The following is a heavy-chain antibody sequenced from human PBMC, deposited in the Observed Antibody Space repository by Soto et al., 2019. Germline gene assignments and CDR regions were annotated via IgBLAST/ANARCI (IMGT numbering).Heavy chain of an antibody. CDR1: GFTFSSYW. V-gene: IGHV3-74*01. J-gene: IGHJ4*02. D-gene: IGHD6-25*01. CDR2: IHSDGSST. CDR3: ARDSGDGRSTRIFDY. Sequence: EVQLVESGGGLVQPGGSLRLSCAASGFTFSSYWMHWVRQAPGKGLEWVSRIHSDGSSTSYADSVKGRFTISRDNAKNTMYLQMNSLRAEDTAVYYCARDSGDGRSTRIFDYWGQGTLVTVSS.